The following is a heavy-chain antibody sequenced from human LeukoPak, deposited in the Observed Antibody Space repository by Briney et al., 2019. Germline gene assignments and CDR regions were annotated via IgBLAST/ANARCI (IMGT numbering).Heavy chain of an antibody. J-gene: IGHJ5*02. CDR3: ATGYYGSGSHTFDP. V-gene: IGHV4-34*01. D-gene: IGHD3-10*01. CDR1: GGSFSGYY. Sequence: PSETLSLTCAVYGGSFSGYYWSWIRQPPGKGLEWIGEINHSGSTNYNPSLKSRVTISVDTSKNQFSLKLSAVTAADTAVYYCATGYYGSGSHTFDPWGQGTLVTVSS. CDR2: INHSGST.